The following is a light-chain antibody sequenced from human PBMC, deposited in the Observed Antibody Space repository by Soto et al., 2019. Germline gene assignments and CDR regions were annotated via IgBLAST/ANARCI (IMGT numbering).Light chain of an antibody. CDR1: QSVSSN. CDR3: QQYNNWPLT. V-gene: IGKV3-15*01. J-gene: IGKJ4*01. CDR2: GAS. Sequence: EIVMTHSPATLSVSPGERATLSCRASQSVSSNLAWYQQKPGQAPRLLIYGASTRATGIPARFSGSGSGTEFTLTISSLQSEDFAVYYCQQYNNWPLTFGAGTKV.